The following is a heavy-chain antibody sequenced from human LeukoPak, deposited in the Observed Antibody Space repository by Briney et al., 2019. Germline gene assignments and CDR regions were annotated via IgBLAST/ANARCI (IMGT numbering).Heavy chain of an antibody. J-gene: IGHJ4*02. Sequence: GGCLRLSCAASGFTFSTYWMKWVREAPGKGLEWVASIKEDGSDKYYVDSVKGRFSISRDNAKNSLYLQMNSLRTEDTAVYHCAKGGHYNFDYWGQGTLVTVSS. CDR1: GFTFSTYW. D-gene: IGHD4-11*01. V-gene: IGHV3-7*01. CDR2: IKEDGSDK. CDR3: AKGGHYNFDY.